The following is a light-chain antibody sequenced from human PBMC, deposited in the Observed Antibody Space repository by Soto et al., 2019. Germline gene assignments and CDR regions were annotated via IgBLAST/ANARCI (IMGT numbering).Light chain of an antibody. CDR1: SSNIGRNY. J-gene: IGLJ1*01. CDR2: RNN. Sequence: QSALIQPPSASGTPGQRVTISCSGSSSNIGRNYVYWYQQLPGTAPKLLIYRNNHRPSGVPDRFSVSKSGTSASLAISGLRSEDEADYYCAAWDDSLSVLYVFGTGTKVTVL. V-gene: IGLV1-47*01. CDR3: AAWDDSLSVLYV.